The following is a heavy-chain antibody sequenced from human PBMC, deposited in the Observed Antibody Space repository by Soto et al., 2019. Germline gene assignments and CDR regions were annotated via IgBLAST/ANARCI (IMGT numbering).Heavy chain of an antibody. CDR2: IIPIFGTA. CDR3: ARGNSGSYYSVWNGFDY. CDR1: GGTFSSYA. Sequence: QVQLVQSGAEVKKPGSSVKVSCKASGGTFSSYAISWVRQAPGQGLEWLGGIIPIFGTANYAQKFQGRVTITADKSTSTAYMELSSLRSEDTAVYYCARGNSGSYYSVWNGFDYWGQGTLVTVSS. V-gene: IGHV1-69*06. D-gene: IGHD1-26*01. J-gene: IGHJ4*02.